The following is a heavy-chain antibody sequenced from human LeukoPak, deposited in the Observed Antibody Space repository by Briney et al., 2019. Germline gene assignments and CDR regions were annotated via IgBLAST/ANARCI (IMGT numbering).Heavy chain of an antibody. Sequence: GGSLRLSCAASGFSVTTNYMTWVRQAPGKGLEWVSVIYADGGTYYAASVKGRFTMSRDSSRNTLYLQMNNLRVDDTAIYYCGRNLYRTGWKNYLASWGQGTLVTVSS. CDR2: IYADGGT. D-gene: IGHD6-19*01. CDR3: GRNLYRTGWKNYLAS. CDR1: GFSVTTNY. V-gene: IGHV3-53*01. J-gene: IGHJ4*02.